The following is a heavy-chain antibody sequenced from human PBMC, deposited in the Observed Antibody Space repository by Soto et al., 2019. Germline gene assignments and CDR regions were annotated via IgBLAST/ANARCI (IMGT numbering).Heavy chain of an antibody. CDR2: IYTSGST. CDR1: GGSISSYY. J-gene: IGHJ5*02. Sequence: PSETLSLTCTVSGGSISSYYWGWIRQPAGKGLEWIGRIYTSGSTNYNPSLKSRVTMSVDTSKNQFSLKLSSVTAADTAVYYCARVLYYDYVWGSYRYGGNWFDPWGQGTLVTVSS. D-gene: IGHD3-16*02. V-gene: IGHV4-4*07. CDR3: ARVLYYDYVWGSYRYGGNWFDP.